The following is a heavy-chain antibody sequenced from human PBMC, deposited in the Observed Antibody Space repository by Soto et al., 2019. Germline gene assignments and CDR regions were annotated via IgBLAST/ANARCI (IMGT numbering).Heavy chain of an antibody. D-gene: IGHD3-3*01. CDR1: GFTFSSYA. J-gene: IGHJ4*02. CDR3: AKVDFKYYYDFWSGYQPPTY. CDR2: ISGSGGST. Sequence: GGSLRLSCAASGFTFSSYAMSWVRQAPGKGLEWVSAISGSGGSTYYADSVKGRFTISRDNSKNTLYLQMNSLRAEDTAVCYCAKVDFKYYYDFWSGYQPPTYWGQGTLVTVSS. V-gene: IGHV3-23*01.